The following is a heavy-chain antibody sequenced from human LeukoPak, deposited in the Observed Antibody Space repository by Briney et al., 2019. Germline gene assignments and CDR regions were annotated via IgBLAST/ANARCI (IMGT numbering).Heavy chain of an antibody. Sequence: GGSLRLSCAASGFTFSSYGMHWVRQAPGKGLEWVAVISYDGSNKYYADSVKGRFTISRENSKNTLYLQMNSLRAEDTAVYYCARDLSGVTGYTYGRGIDYWGQGTLVTVSS. CDR1: GFTFSSYG. J-gene: IGHJ4*02. D-gene: IGHD5-18*01. CDR3: ARDLSGVTGYTYGRGIDY. CDR2: ISYDGSNK. V-gene: IGHV3-30*03.